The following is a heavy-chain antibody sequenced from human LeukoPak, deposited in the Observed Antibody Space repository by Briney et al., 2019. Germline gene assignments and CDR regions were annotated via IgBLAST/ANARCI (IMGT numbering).Heavy chain of an antibody. J-gene: IGHJ4*02. CDR1: GFIFGTYG. CDR3: VRGSGWAYYFDY. D-gene: IGHD6-19*01. CDR2: IWYDGSNK. V-gene: IGHV3-33*01. Sequence: PGTSLRLSCEASGFIFGTYGMHWVRRAPGKGLEWVALIWYDGSNKYYADSVKGRFTISRDNSKNTLYLQMNSLRAEDTALYYCVRGSGWAYYFDYWGQGTLVTVSS.